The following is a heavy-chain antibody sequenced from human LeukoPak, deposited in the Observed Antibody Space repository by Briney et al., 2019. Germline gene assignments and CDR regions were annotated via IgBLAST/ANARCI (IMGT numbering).Heavy chain of an antibody. CDR3: ASSYGLRYFDY. V-gene: IGHV3-48*03. Sequence: GGSLRLSCAASGFTFSSYEMNWVRQAPGKGLEWVSYISSSGSTIYYADSVKGRFTISRDNAKNSLYLQMNSLRAEDTAVYYCASSYGLRYFDYWGQGTLVTVSS. J-gene: IGHJ4*02. CDR2: ISSSGSTI. CDR1: GFTFSSYE. D-gene: IGHD5-18*01.